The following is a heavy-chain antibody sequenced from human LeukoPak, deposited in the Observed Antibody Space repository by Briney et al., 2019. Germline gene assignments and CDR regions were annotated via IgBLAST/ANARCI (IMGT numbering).Heavy chain of an antibody. J-gene: IGHJ4*02. V-gene: IGHV1-18*01. CDR2: ISAYNGNT. CDR3: ARELRYFDWPAGIFDY. D-gene: IGHD3-9*01. Sequence: ASVKVSCKASGYTFTSYGISWVRQAPGQRLEWMGWISAYNGNTNYAQKLQGRVTMTTNTSKTTAYMELRSLRSGATAVYYCARELRYFDWPAGIFDYWGQGTLVTVSS. CDR1: GYTFTSYG.